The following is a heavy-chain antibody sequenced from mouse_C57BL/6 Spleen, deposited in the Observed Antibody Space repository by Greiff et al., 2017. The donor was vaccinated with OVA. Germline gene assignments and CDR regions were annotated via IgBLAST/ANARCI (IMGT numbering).Heavy chain of an antibody. Sequence: EVKLEESGGGLVQPGGSLSLSCAASGFTFTDYYMSWVRQPPGKALEWLGFIRNKANGYTTEYSASVKGRFTISRDNSQSILYLQMNALRAEDSATYYCARDYGLFDYWGQGTTLTVSS. CDR2: IRNKANGYTT. CDR3: ARDYGLFDY. V-gene: IGHV7-3*01. CDR1: GFTFTDYY. J-gene: IGHJ2*01. D-gene: IGHD1-1*02.